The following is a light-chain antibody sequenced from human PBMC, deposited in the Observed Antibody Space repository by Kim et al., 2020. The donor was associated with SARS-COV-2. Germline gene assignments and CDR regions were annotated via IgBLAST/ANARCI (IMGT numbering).Light chain of an antibody. Sequence: QSALTQPPSASGSPGQSVTISCTGTSSDVGGQKYVSWYQQQPGKAPKLMIYKVNRRPSGVPDRFSGSKSGNTASLTVSRLQAEDEADYYCTSYGGSNNLVIGGGTQLTVL. V-gene: IGLV2-8*01. J-gene: IGLJ7*01. CDR2: KVN. CDR3: TSYGGSNNLV. CDR1: SSDVGGQKY.